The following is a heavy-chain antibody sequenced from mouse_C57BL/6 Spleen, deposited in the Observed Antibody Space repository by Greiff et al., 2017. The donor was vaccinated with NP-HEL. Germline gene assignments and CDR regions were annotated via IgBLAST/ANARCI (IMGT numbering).Heavy chain of an antibody. Sequence: EVQVVESGGGLVQPGGSMKLSCAASGFTFSDAWMDWVRQSPEKGLEWVAEIRNKANNHATYYAESVKGRFTISRDDSKSSVYLQMNSLRAEDTGIYYCTRLYDGPTGPGFAYWGQGTLVTVSA. CDR1: GFTFSDAW. CDR3: TRLYDGPTGPGFAY. CDR2: IRNKANNHAT. V-gene: IGHV6-6*01. D-gene: IGHD2-3*01. J-gene: IGHJ3*01.